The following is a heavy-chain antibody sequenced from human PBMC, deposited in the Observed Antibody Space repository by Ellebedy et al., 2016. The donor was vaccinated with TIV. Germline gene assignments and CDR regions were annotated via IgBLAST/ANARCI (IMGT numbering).Heavy chain of an antibody. V-gene: IGHV4-38-2*02. CDR1: GYSISSGYY. Sequence: SETLSLXXTVSGYSISSGYYWGWIRQPPGKGLEWIGSIYHSGSTYYNPSLKSRVTISVDTSKNQFSLKLSSVTAADTAVYYCAVRGGSGGAFDIWGQGTMVTVSS. CDR3: AVRGGSGGAFDI. CDR2: IYHSGST. D-gene: IGHD6-19*01. J-gene: IGHJ3*02.